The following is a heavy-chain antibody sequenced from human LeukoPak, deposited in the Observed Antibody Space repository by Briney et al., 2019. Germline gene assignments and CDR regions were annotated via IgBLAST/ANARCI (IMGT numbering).Heavy chain of an antibody. Sequence: PGGSLRLPCAASGFTFSSYAMHWVRQAPGKGLEWVAVISYDGSNKYYADSVKGRFTISRDNSKNTLYLQMNSLRAEDTAVYYCARVPGPYLKSEDCSSTSCYYYYGMDVWGQGTTVTVSS. CDR2: ISYDGSNK. V-gene: IGHV3-30-3*01. CDR3: ARVPGPYLKSEDCSSTSCYYYYGMDV. CDR1: GFTFSSYA. D-gene: IGHD2-2*01. J-gene: IGHJ6*02.